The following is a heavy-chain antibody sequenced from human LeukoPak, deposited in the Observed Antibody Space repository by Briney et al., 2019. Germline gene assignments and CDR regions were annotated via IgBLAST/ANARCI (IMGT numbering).Heavy chain of an antibody. J-gene: IGHJ6*03. CDR2: ITSSGGSI. V-gene: IGHV3-64*01. CDR3: ARVKAGATISDFYYYYMDV. D-gene: IGHD1-26*01. CDR1: GFTFSDYT. Sequence: GGSLRLSCAASGFTFSDYTMRWVRRAPGKRLEFVSAITSSGGSIHYANSVKGRFTISRDNSKNSLYLQMGGLRTEDMAVYHCARVKAGATISDFYYYYMDVWGKGTTVTVSS.